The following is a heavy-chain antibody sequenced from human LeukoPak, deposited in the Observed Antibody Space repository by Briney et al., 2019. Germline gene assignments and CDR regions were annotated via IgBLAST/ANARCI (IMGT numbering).Heavy chain of an antibody. Sequence: ASVKVSCKASGGTFSSYAISWVRQAPGQGLEWMGGIIPIFGTANYAQKFQGRVTITADESTSTAYMELSSLRSKDTAVYYCARSIVVVPAARYWDWFDPWGQGTLVTVSS. CDR2: IIPIFGTA. J-gene: IGHJ5*02. CDR1: GGTFSSYA. D-gene: IGHD2-2*01. CDR3: ARSIVVVPAARYWDWFDP. V-gene: IGHV1-69*13.